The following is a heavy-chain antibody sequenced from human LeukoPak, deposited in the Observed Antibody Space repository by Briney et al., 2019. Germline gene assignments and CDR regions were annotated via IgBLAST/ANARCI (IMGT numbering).Heavy chain of an antibody. J-gene: IGHJ4*02. CDR2: ISGSSSYL. CDR3: AKAYYDSSGYSYYFDY. D-gene: IGHD3-22*01. CDR1: GFPFSAYS. Sequence: GGSLRLSCAASGFPFSAYSMNWVRQAPGKGLGWVSSISGSSSYLYYADSVKGRFTISRDNAKNSLYLHMNSLRAEDTAVYYCAKAYYDSSGYSYYFDYWGQGTLVTVSS. V-gene: IGHV3-21*01.